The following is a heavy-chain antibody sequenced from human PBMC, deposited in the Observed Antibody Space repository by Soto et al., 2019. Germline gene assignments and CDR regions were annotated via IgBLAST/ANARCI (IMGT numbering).Heavy chain of an antibody. CDR2: LSAGNGNT. CDR1: GYTYTRYP. CDR3: AREERAGYSYGPYYDY. Sequence: SVKGSCKTSGYTYTRYPMHWVVQAPGQKVEWMGGLSAGNGNTKYSQKFQGRVTMTRDTSASTAYMELSSLRSKDTAVYYCAREERAGYSYGPYYDYWGQGTLVTVSS. J-gene: IGHJ4*02. D-gene: IGHD5-18*01. V-gene: IGHV1-3*01.